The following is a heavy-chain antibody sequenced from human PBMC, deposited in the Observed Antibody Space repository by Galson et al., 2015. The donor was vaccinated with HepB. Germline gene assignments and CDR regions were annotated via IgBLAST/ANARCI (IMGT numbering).Heavy chain of an antibody. CDR3: ARPKDDYQDYYYHGMDV. Sequence: QSGAEVKKPGESLRISCKGSGYSFTSYWISWVRQMPGKGLEWMGRIDPSDSYTNYSPSFQGHVTISADKSISTAYLQWSSLKASDTAMYYCARPKDDYQDYYYHGMDVWGQGATVTVSS. CDR2: IDPSDSYT. V-gene: IGHV5-10-1*01. J-gene: IGHJ6*02. D-gene: IGHD5-24*01. CDR1: GYSFTSYW.